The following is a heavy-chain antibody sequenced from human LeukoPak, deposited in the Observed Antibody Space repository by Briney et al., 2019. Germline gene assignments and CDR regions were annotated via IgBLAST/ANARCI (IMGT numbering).Heavy chain of an antibody. D-gene: IGHD3-10*01. J-gene: IGHJ4*02. CDR3: ARGLLWPTNYFDY. CDR2: INQGNNT. V-gene: IGHV4-59*12. Sequence: ESLSLTCTVSGGSISNYYWSWIRQSPGKGLEWVGYINQGNNTNYNPSLKSRVTISVDTAKIQLALTVNSVTAADTAVYYCARGLLWPTNYFDYWGQGIL. CDR1: GGSISNYY.